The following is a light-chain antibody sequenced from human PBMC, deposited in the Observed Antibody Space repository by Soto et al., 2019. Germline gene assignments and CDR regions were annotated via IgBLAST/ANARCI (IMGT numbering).Light chain of an antibody. CDR2: KAS. CDR3: QKYDSARWT. CDR1: QTISSW. Sequence: IQMTHSRSTLSSSVGDRVTITCRASQTISSWLAWYQQKPGKAPKLLIYKASTLKSGVPSRFSGSGSGTDFTLTISSLQPEDVATYYCQKYDSARWTFGQGTKVDIK. V-gene: IGKV1-5*03. J-gene: IGKJ1*01.